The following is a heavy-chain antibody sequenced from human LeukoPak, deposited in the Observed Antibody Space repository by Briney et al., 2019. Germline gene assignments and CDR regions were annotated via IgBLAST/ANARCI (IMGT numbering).Heavy chain of an antibody. CDR3: WSYSSLFDY. V-gene: IGHV3-30*03. CDR2: ISYDGSNK. Sequence: GGSLRLSCAASGSTFSSYGMHWVRQAPGKGLEWVAVISYDGSNKYYADSVKGRFTISRDNSKNTLYLQMNSLRAEDTAVYYCWSYSSLFDYWGQGTLVTVSS. D-gene: IGHD6-6*01. CDR1: GSTFSSYG. J-gene: IGHJ4*02.